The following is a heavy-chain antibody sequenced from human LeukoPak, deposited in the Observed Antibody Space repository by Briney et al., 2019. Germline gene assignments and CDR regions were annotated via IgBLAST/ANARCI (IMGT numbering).Heavy chain of an antibody. D-gene: IGHD3-10*01. V-gene: IGHV1-18*01. CDR1: GYTFTSYG. CDR3: ARDPFTRSGSYISMDV. Sequence: GASVKVSCKASGYTFTSYGISWVRRAPGQGLEWMGWISAYNGNTNYAQKLQGRVTMTTDTSTSTAYMELRSLRSDDTAVYYCARDPFTRSGSYISMDVWGQGTTVTVSS. CDR2: ISAYNGNT. J-gene: IGHJ6*02.